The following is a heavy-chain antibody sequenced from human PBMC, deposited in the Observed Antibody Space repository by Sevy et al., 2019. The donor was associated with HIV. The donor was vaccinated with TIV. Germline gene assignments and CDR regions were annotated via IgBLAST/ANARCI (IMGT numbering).Heavy chain of an antibody. J-gene: IGHJ4*02. D-gene: IGHD1-26*01. CDR2: IKSKTDGGTR. Sequence: GGSLRLSCAASAFSFTNAWMSWVRQAPGKGLEWVGRIKSKTDGGTRDFAAPVKGRFAISRDDSKSTFYLQMDSLKTEDTGVYYCTAGVGTSDCDYWGQGILVTVSS. V-gene: IGHV3-15*01. CDR3: TAGVGTSDCDY. CDR1: AFSFTNAW.